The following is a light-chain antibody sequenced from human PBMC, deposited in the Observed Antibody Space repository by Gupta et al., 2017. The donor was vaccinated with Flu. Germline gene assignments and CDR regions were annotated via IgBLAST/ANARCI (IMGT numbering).Light chain of an antibody. Sequence: IQVTQSPSSLSASVGDRVTITCRTSQSIARYLNWYQHKPGKAPNLLIYAAPTLQSGVSSRFSGGGSGTDCTRTIASMQTEDFATYYGQQTYRDPYSFGRGTHLEI. CDR1: QSIARY. CDR3: QQTYRDPYS. CDR2: AAP. J-gene: IGKJ2*03. V-gene: IGKV1-39*01.